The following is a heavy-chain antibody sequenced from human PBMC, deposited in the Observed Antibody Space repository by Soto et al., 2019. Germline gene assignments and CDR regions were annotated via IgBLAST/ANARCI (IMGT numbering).Heavy chain of an antibody. D-gene: IGHD3-22*01. V-gene: IGHV3-23*01. CDR1: GFTFSSYA. Sequence: GGSLRLSCEASGFTFSSYAMSWVRQAPGKGLEWVSAISGSGGSTYYADSVKGRFTISRDNSKNTLYLQMNSLRAEDTAVYYCARDGYYYDSSGYYSNFDYWGQGTLVTVSS. CDR2: ISGSGGST. CDR3: ARDGYYYDSSGYYSNFDY. J-gene: IGHJ4*02.